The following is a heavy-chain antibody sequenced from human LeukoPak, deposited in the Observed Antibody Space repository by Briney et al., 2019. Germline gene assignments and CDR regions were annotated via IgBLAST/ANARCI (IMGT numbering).Heavy chain of an antibody. V-gene: IGHV3-48*03. CDR2: ISSSGSTI. D-gene: IGHD3-10*02. CDR1: GFTFSSYE. Sequence: GGSLRLPCAASGFTFSSYEMNWVRQAPGKGLEWVSYISSSGSTIYYADSVKGRFTIPRDNAKNSLYLQMNSLRAEDTAVYYCAELGITMIGGVWGKGTTVTISS. J-gene: IGHJ6*04. CDR3: AELGITMIGGV.